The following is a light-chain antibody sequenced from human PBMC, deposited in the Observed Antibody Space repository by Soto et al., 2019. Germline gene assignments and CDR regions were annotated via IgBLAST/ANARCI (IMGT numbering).Light chain of an antibody. CDR2: KAS. CDR1: QSITTW. CDR3: QQYNTYST. Sequence: DIPMTQSPSTLSASVGDTVTITCRASQSITTWLAWYQQKPGKVPKLLIYKASSLENGVPSRFSGSGSGTDFTLPISSLQPDDFPTYYCQQYNTYSTFGQGTKVESK. J-gene: IGKJ1*01. V-gene: IGKV1-5*03.